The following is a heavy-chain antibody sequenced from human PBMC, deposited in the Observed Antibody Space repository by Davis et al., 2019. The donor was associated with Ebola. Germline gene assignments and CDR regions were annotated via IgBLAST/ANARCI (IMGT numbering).Heavy chain of an antibody. CDR3: TRDPLTGAVVRAPY. J-gene: IGHJ4*02. D-gene: IGHD6-19*01. CDR2: IRSKAYGGTT. Sequence: PGGSLRLSCAASGFTFSNAWMSWVRQAPGKGLEWVGFIRSKAYGGTTEYAASVKGRFTISRDDSKSIAYLQMNSLKTEDTAVYYCTRDPLTGAVVRAPYWGQGTLVTVSS. CDR1: GFTFSNAW. V-gene: IGHV3-49*04.